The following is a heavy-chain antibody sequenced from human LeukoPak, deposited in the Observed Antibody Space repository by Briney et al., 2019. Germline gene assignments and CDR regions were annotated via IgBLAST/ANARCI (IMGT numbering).Heavy chain of an antibody. D-gene: IGHD6-13*01. CDR2: IGPDGGTT. Sequence: GGSLRLTCAASGFTFHPYGMHGVRHAPGKGLEYVSGIGPDGGTTYYANSLEGRFTISRDNSKYMLYLQMGSLTPEDLAVYDWARGAQLTDYWGQGTLVTVSS. J-gene: IGHJ4*02. V-gene: IGHV3-64*01. CDR3: ARGAQLTDY. CDR1: GFTFHPYG.